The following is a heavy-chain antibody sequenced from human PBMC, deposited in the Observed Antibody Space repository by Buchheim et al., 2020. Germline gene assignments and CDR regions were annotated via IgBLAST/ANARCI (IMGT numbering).Heavy chain of an antibody. V-gene: IGHV3-30*03. CDR1: GFTFNDYG. CDR3: ARGDKVGSVDP. CDR2: ISHDESQK. D-gene: IGHD3-10*01. J-gene: IGHJ5*02. Sequence: QVQVVESGGGVVQPGSSLRLSCAASGFTFNDYGMHWVRQAPGKGLEWVAVISHDESQKDYADSVKGRFTISRDNSKNSLYLQMNSLRAEDTAVYYCARGDKVGSVDPWGQGTL.